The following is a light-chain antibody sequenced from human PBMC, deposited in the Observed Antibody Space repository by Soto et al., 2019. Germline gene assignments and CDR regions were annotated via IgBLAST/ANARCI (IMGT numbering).Light chain of an antibody. CDR1: QIISRW. J-gene: IGKJ1*01. CDR2: KAS. V-gene: IGKV1-5*03. CDR3: QQYNTYWT. Sequence: DIQMTQSPSTLFASVGDRVAITCRASQIISRWLAWYQQKPGKAPKLLIYKASNLETGVPSRFSGSGSETEFTLTITSLQPDDFATYYCQQYNTYWTFGPGTKVEIK.